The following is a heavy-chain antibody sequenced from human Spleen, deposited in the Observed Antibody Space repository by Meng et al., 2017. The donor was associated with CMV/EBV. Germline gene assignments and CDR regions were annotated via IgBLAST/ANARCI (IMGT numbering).Heavy chain of an antibody. J-gene: IGHJ4*02. D-gene: IGHD3-10*01. Sequence: QVQLQPWCTGLLKPSETLLLTCAVYGRSFSGYYWSWIRQPPGKGLEWIGEINHSGSTNYNPSLKSRVTISVDTSKNQFSLKLSSVTAADTAVYYCARILWFGELQYYFDYWGQGTLVTVSS. CDR3: ARILWFGELQYYFDY. V-gene: IGHV4-34*01. CDR1: GRSFSGYY. CDR2: INHSGST.